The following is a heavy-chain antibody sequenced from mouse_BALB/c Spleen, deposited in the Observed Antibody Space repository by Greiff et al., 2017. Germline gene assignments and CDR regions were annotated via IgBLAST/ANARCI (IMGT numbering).Heavy chain of an antibody. Sequence: VQLQQSGAELARPGASVKMSCKASGYTFTSYWMHWVKQRPGKGLEWIGTIDPSDSYTSYNQKFKGKATLTVDTSSSTAYMQLSSLTSEDSAVYYCTRRTGTFDYWGQGTTLTVSS. J-gene: IGHJ2*01. D-gene: IGHD4-1*01. CDR1: GYTFTSYW. V-gene: IGHV1S127*01. CDR3: TRRTGTFDY. CDR2: IDPSDSYT.